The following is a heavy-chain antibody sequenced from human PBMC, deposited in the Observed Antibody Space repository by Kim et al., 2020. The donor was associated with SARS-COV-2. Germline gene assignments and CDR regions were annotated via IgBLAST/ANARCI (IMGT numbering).Heavy chain of an antibody. J-gene: IGHJ4*02. V-gene: IGHV3-7*01. CDR3: ARHGSHCFDY. CDR2: MKQDGSEK. Sequence: GGSLRLSCAASGFTFSWYWMSWVRQTPGKGLECVANMKQDGSEKYDVDSVKGRFTISRDNAKNSLYLQMNSLRAEDTAVYYCARHGSHCFDYWGQGTLVTVSS. CDR1: GFTFSWYW. D-gene: IGHD1-26*01.